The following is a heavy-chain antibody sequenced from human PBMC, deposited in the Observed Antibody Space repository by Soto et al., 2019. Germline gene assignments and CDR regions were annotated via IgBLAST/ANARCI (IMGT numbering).Heavy chain of an antibody. Sequence: KTSETLSLTCTVSGGSISSYYWSWMRQPPGKGLEWIGYIYYSGSTNYNPSLKSRVTISVDTSKNQFSLKLSSVTAADTAVYYCARGPDYSYADGDYYYYGMDVWGQGTTVTVSS. V-gene: IGHV4-59*01. J-gene: IGHJ6*02. CDR2: IYYSGST. D-gene: IGHD4-4*01. CDR3: ARGPDYSYADGDYYYYGMDV. CDR1: GGSISSYY.